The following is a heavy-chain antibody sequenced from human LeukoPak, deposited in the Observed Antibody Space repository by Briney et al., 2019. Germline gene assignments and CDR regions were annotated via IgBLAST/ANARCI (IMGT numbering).Heavy chain of an antibody. D-gene: IGHD4-23*01. J-gene: IGHJ4*02. CDR1: GYTFTGYY. Sequence: ASVKLSCKASGYTFTGYYMYWVRQAPGQGLEWMGWINPNSGGTNYAQKFQGRVNMTRDTSISTAYMELSRLRSDDTAVYYCAREMMGYDGNSFDYWGQGTLVTVSS. CDR2: INPNSGGT. CDR3: AREMMGYDGNSFDY. V-gene: IGHV1-2*02.